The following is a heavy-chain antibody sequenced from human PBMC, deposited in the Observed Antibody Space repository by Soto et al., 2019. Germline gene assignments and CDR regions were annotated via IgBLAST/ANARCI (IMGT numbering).Heavy chain of an antibody. CDR3: ARKSLGSTSRPNYWYFDL. D-gene: IGHD2-2*01. J-gene: IGHJ2*01. Sequence: EVQLLESGGGLVQPGGSLRLSCAGSGFTFINYAMNWVRQAPGKGLEWVSSISGGGDATFFADSVRGRFTISRDNSKNTVPLQMNSLGVHDTAVYYCARKSLGSTSRPNYWYFDLWGRGTLVTVSS. CDR1: GFTFINYA. CDR2: ISGGGDAT. V-gene: IGHV3-23*01.